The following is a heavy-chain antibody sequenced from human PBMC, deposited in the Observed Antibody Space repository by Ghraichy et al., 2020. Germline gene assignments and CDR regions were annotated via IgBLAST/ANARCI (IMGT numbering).Heavy chain of an antibody. D-gene: IGHD1-26*01. CDR3: ARGEIHRDYYYYYYMDV. Sequence: SVKVSCKASGGTFNSYTINWVRQAPGQGLEWMGGFIPIYATAIYPQKFQGRVTITADESMTTAYMELSSLRSEDTAMYYCARGEIHRDYYYYYYMDVWGQGTTVTVSS. CDR2: FIPIYATA. J-gene: IGHJ6*03. CDR1: GGTFNSYT. V-gene: IGHV1-69*13.